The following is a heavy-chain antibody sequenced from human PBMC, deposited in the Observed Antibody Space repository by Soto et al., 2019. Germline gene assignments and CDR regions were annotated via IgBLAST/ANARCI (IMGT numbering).Heavy chain of an antibody. J-gene: IGHJ1*01. CDR1: GYTFTSYG. CDR2: ISPLKGRT. D-gene: IGHD4-17*01. V-gene: IGHV1-18*04. Sequence: QVQLVQSGPDLKRPGASMKVSCKASGYTFTSYGISWVRQAPGQGLEWMAWISPLKGRTQYSQKAQGRVPLSTDTSSNTAYMERTTLRVDDTAVYYCARDYGDRPEYFKHWGQGTLVTVS. CDR3: ARDYGDRPEYFKH.